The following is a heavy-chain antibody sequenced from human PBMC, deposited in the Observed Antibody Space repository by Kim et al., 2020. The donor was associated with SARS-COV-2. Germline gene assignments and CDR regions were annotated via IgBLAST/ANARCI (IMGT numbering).Heavy chain of an antibody. J-gene: IGHJ4*02. D-gene: IGHD2-15*01. Sequence: ADTVKGHFTISRDNAKNALYLQMNSLRAEDTAVYYCARSVCSGGSCYDYWGQGTLVTVSS. CDR3: ARSVCSGGSCYDY. V-gene: IGHV3-11*01.